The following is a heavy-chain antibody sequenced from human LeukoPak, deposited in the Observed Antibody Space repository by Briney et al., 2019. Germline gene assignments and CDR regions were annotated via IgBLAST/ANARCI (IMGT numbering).Heavy chain of an antibody. J-gene: IGHJ5*02. V-gene: IGHV3-48*03. Sequence: GGSLRHSCVVSGFTFSSYEMNWVRQAPGKGLEWVSYISSSGGTRYYSDSVTGRFTISRDNAKKSLYLQMNSLRAEDTGVYYCARDNYDILTGYWFDPWGQGTLVTVSS. D-gene: IGHD3-9*01. CDR3: ARDNYDILTGYWFDP. CDR1: GFTFSSYE. CDR2: ISSSGGTR.